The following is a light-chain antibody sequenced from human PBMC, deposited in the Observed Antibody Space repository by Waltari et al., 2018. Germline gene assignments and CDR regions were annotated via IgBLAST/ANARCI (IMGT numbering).Light chain of an antibody. CDR1: SSNIGNNP. CDR3: AAWDDSLNAVV. CDR2: YDE. V-gene: IGLV1-36*01. J-gene: IGLJ2*01. Sequence: QSVLTQPPSVSEAPRPRVTISCSGTSSNIGNNPATWYQRLPGEAPNLLISYDELPPSGVSDRFSGSKSGTSASMAIGGLLSEDEGDYYCAAWDDSLNAVVFGGGTKLTVL.